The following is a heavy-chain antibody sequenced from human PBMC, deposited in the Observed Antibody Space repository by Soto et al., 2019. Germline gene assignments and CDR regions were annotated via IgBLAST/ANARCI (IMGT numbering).Heavy chain of an antibody. CDR3: ARCSGWYGQCYFDC. V-gene: IGHV3-53*02. CDR1: GFIVSSSY. J-gene: IGHJ4*02. CDR2: IYSDGRT. D-gene: IGHD6-13*01. Sequence: DVQLVETGGGLIKPGGSLRLSCAASGFIVSSSYMSWVRQAPGKGLEWVSVIYSDGRTYYADSVKGRFTISRDNSKNTLYLQMNCLSAEDTAVYYCARCSGWYGQCYFDCWGQGTLVTVSS.